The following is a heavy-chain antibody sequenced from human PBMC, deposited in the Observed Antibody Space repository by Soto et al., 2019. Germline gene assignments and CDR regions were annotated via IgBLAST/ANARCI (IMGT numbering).Heavy chain of an antibody. V-gene: IGHV3-23*01. J-gene: IGHJ4*01. Sequence: LRLSCAASGFTFNSYAMNWVRQAPGKGLAWVSAIGTDGNTYYANSVKGRFTISRDNSRTTLYLQMNSLRVEDTALYYCERKYPGTRPFDYWGQGTLVTVSS. D-gene: IGHD2-2*01. CDR3: ERKYPGTRPFDY. CDR2: IGTDGNT. CDR1: GFTFNSYA.